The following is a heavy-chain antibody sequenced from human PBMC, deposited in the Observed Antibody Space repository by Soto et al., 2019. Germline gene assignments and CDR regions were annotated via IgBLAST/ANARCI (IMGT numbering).Heavy chain of an antibody. V-gene: IGHV3-30*18. Sequence: GGSLSLSCAASGFTFSSYGMHWVRQAPGKGLEWVAVISYDGSNKYYADFVKGRFTISRDNSKNTLYLQMNSLRAEDTAVYYCAKVAVSYYYYYGMDVWGQGTTVTVSS. CDR2: ISYDGSNK. CDR1: GFTFSSYG. J-gene: IGHJ6*02. CDR3: AKVAVSYYYYYGMDV.